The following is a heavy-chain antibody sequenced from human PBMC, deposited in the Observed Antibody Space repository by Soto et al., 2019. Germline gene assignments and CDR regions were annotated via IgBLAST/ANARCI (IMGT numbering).Heavy chain of an antibody. Sequence: QVQLVQSGAEVKKPGASVKVSCKASGYTFTSYDINWVRQATGQGVEWMGWMNPNSGNTGYAQKYQGRATITGNTTIRTAYMELSSLRSEDTAVYYCARGLRWHYWYFDLWGRGTLVTASS. D-gene: IGHD2-15*01. CDR3: ARGLRWHYWYFDL. CDR1: GYTFTSYD. V-gene: IGHV1-8*01. J-gene: IGHJ2*01. CDR2: MNPNSGNT.